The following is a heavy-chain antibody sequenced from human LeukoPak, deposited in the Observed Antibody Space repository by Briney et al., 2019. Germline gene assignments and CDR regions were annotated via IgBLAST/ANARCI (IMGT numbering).Heavy chain of an antibody. V-gene: IGHV3-23*01. Sequence: GGSLRLSCAASGFTFSSYAMSWVRQAPGKGLEWVSAISDSGGSTYYADSVKGRFTISRDNSKSTLYLQMDSLGAEDTAAYYCAKDRTGGYNFGFDFWGQGTLVTVSS. J-gene: IGHJ4*02. CDR1: GFTFSSYA. CDR2: ISDSGGST. CDR3: AKDRTGGYNFGFDF. D-gene: IGHD5-18*01.